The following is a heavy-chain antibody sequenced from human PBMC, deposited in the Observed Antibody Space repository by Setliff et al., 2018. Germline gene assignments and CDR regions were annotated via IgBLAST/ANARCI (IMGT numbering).Heavy chain of an antibody. J-gene: IGHJ4*02. Sequence: ASVKVSCKTSGYTFTNYDINWVRQATGQGLEWMGWMNPNSGNTGYAQNFQGRVTIAADELSGMVYMELSSLTSEDTAMYYCARSGLGGSPQYFFDSWGQGTLVTVSS. D-gene: IGHD2-15*01. CDR3: ARSGLGGSPQYFFDS. CDR2: MNPNSGNT. V-gene: IGHV1-8*02. CDR1: GYTFTNYD.